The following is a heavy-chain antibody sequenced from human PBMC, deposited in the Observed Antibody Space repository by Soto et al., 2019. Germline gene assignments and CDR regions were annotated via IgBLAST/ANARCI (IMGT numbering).Heavy chain of an antibody. CDR1: ADSVSSASFY. CDR3: ARVNSGRNWFDP. V-gene: IGHV4-61*01. J-gene: IGHJ5*02. D-gene: IGHD6-19*01. Sequence: PSETLSLTCTVSADSVSSASFYWIWIRHTPGKGLEWIGFIYFSGSTNYNPSLKSRVTMSLDTSKNQFSLKLRSVAPADTAVYFCARVNSGRNWFDPWGRGTLVTVSS. CDR2: IYFSGST.